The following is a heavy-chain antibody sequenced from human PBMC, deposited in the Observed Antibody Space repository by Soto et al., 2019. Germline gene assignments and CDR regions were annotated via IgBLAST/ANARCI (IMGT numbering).Heavy chain of an antibody. D-gene: IGHD6-13*01. J-gene: IGHJ6*02. CDR1: GGTFSSYA. Sequence: QVQLVQSGAEVKKPGSSVKVSCKASGGTFSSYAISWVRQAPGQGLEWMGGIIPIFGTANYAQKFQGRVTITADESTSTADMELSSLSSEDTAVYYCARSVCQRLGDVESIAAAKYGMDVWGQGTTVTVSS. V-gene: IGHV1-69*01. CDR3: ARSVCQRLGDVESIAAAKYGMDV. CDR2: IIPIFGTA.